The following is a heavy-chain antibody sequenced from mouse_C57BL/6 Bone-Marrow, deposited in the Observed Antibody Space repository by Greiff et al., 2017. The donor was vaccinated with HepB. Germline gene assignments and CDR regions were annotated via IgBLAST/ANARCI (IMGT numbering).Heavy chain of an antibody. CDR1: GYSITSGYY. D-gene: IGHD2-3*01. Sequence: VQLKESGPGLVKPSQSLSLTCSVTGYSITSGYYWNWIRQFPGNKLEWMGYISYDGSNNYNPSLKNRISITRDTSKNQFFLKLNSVTTEDTATYYCAPYDAGFAYWGQGTLVTVSA. CDR3: APYDAGFAY. V-gene: IGHV3-6*01. J-gene: IGHJ3*01. CDR2: ISYDGSN.